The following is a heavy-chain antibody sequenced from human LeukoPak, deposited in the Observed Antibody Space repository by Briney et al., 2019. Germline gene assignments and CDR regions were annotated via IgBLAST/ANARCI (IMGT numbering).Heavy chain of an antibody. CDR2: MRFDGSDR. Sequence: PGGSLRLSCAASGFTLRNYDMHWVRQAPGKGLEWVAFMRFDGSDRYYTESVKGRFTVYRDSSKNTLFLQMNNMRPEDTANYYCAKQTPRQYYYYMDFWGKGTTVTISS. J-gene: IGHJ6*03. CDR3: AKQTPRQYYYYMDF. CDR1: GFTLRNYD. V-gene: IGHV3-30*02.